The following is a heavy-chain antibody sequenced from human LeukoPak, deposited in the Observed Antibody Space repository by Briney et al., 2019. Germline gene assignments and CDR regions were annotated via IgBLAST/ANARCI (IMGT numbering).Heavy chain of an antibody. CDR1: RGTFSSYA. J-gene: IGHJ6*03. V-gene: IGHV1-69*13. CDR3: ARDRIAVAGHPVYYYMDV. CDR2: IIPIFGTA. Sequence: ASVKVSCKASRGTFSSYAISWVRQAPGQGLEWMGGIIPIFGTANYAQKFQGRVTITADESTSIAYMELSSLRSEDTAVYYCARDRIAVAGHPVYYYMDVWGKGTTVTVSS. D-gene: IGHD6-19*01.